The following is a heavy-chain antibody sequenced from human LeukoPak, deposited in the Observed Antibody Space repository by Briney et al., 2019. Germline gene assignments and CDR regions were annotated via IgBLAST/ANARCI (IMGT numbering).Heavy chain of an antibody. D-gene: IGHD1-1*01. CDR2: IKVDGGEK. J-gene: IGHJ4*02. CDR3: ARKTGMTGEAFEY. Sequence: PGGSLRLSCAASGFTFSNYWMSWVRQAPGKGLEWVANIKVDGGEKYYLDSVKGRFTISRDNAKNSVYLQMNSLRTEDTAVYYCARKTGMTGEAFEYWGQGTLVTVSS. V-gene: IGHV3-7*03. CDR1: GFTFSNYW.